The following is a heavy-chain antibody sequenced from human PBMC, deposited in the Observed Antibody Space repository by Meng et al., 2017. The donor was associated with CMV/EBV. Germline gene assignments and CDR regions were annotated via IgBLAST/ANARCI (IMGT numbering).Heavy chain of an antibody. J-gene: IGHJ6*02. D-gene: IGHD4-11*01. Sequence: GSLRLSCTVSGGSISSYFWTWIRQPPGKGLEWIEYVYYSGSTNYNPSLQSRVTISLDTSKNHFSLRLTSVTAADTAVYYCARNDYTGSGYYGMDVWGQGTTVTVSS. CDR2: VYYSGST. CDR1: GGSISSYF. V-gene: IGHV4-59*01. CDR3: ARNDYTGSGYYGMDV.